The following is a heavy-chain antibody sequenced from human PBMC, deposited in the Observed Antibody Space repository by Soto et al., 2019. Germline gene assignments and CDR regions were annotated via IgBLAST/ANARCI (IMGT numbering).Heavy chain of an antibody. CDR1: GDSVTSDY. D-gene: IGHD3-22*01. CDR3: TRGKWFPRGYGMDV. J-gene: IGHJ6*02. CDR2: IYLGGRA. Sequence: QVQLQESGPGLVKPSETLSLTCTVSGDSVTSDYWSWIRQPPGKRLEYIGFIYLGGRANYNPSLESRVTISPDKSQNQLSLRLTSVTAADTAVYYCTRGKWFPRGYGMDVWGRGTTVTVS. V-gene: IGHV4-59*02.